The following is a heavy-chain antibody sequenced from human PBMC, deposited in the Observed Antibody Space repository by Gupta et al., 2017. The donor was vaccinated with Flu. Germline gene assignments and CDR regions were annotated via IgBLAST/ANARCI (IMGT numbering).Heavy chain of an antibody. V-gene: IGHV3-48*03. CDR2: ISSSGNTI. CDR3: ARGGVEMERRGANFDF. Sequence: YGMNWVRQAPGRGLERRSYISSSGNTIWYADSVKGRFTVSRDNAKNSVFMQMNSLRAEDTAVYDCARGGVEMERRGANFDFWGQGTLVTVSS. CDR1: YG. D-gene: IGHD1-1*01. J-gene: IGHJ4*02.